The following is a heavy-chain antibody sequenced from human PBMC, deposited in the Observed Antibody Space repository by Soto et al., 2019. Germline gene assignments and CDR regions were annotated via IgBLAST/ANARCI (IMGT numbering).Heavy chain of an antibody. V-gene: IGHV4-30-2*01. CDR3: AGTAGYCSGGSCYRGFDP. J-gene: IGHJ5*02. D-gene: IGHD2-15*01. CDR2: IYHSGDT. Sequence: SETLSLTCAVSGGPISSGGYSWSWIRQPPGKGLEWIGYIYHSGDTYYNPSLKSRVTMSVDRSKNHFSLKLNSMTAADTAIYYCAGTAGYCSGGSCYRGFDPWGQGTPVTVSS. CDR1: GGPISSGGYS.